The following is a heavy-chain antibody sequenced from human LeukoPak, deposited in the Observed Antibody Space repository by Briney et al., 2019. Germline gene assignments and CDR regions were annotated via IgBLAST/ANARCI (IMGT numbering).Heavy chain of an antibody. CDR3: ASGGRTIVGPRGAFDI. Sequence: SETLSLTCTVSGYSISSGYYWSWIRQPPGKGLEWIGYIYYSGSTNYNPSLKSRVTISVDTSKNQFSLKLSSVTAADTAVYYCASGGRTIVGPRGAFDIWGQGTMVTVSS. CDR1: GYSISSGYY. CDR2: IYYSGST. J-gene: IGHJ3*02. D-gene: IGHD1-26*01. V-gene: IGHV4-61*01.